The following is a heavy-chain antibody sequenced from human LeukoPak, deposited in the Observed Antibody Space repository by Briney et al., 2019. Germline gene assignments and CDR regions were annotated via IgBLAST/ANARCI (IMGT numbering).Heavy chain of an antibody. CDR1: GFTFSTYG. J-gene: IGHJ4*02. Sequence: GGSLRLSCAASGFTFSTYGMSWVRQAPGKGLEWVSGISGSGGSRFYTDSVKHRFTISRDNTKNLLYLEMNSLRAEDTAMYFCVRDVGAVRGEVYFDYWGQGTLVTVSS. D-gene: IGHD3-10*01. V-gene: IGHV3-23*01. CDR2: ISGSGGSR. CDR3: VRDVGAVRGEVYFDY.